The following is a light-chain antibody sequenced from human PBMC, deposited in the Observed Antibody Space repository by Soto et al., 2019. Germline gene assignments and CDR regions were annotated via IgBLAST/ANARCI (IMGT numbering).Light chain of an antibody. CDR2: AAS. V-gene: IGKV1-27*01. J-gene: IGKJ1*01. CDR3: QKYNSAPWT. Sequence: DIQMTQSPSSLSASVGDRVTITCRASQGISNYLAWYQQKPGKVPRLLIFAASTLQSGAPSRFRDAGSETDFTLTINGLQPEDVATYYCQKYNSAPWTFGQGTKVEIK. CDR1: QGISNY.